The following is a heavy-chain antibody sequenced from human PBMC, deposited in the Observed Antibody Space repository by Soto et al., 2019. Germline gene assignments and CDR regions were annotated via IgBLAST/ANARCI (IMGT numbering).Heavy chain of an antibody. J-gene: IGHJ5*02. D-gene: IGHD6-13*01. V-gene: IGHV4-31*03. CDR1: GGSISSGGYY. CDR2: IYYSGST. Sequence: PSETLSLTCTVSGGSISSGGYYWSWIRQHPGKGPEWIGYIYYSGSTYYNPSLKSRVTISVDTSKNQFSLKLSSVTAADTAVYYCARDRANALGSSWYNWFDPWGQRTLVTVSS. CDR3: ARDRANALGSSWYNWFDP.